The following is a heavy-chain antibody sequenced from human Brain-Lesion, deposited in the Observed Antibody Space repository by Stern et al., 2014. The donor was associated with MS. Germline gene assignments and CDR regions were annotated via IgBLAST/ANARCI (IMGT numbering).Heavy chain of an antibody. D-gene: IGHD2-15*01. V-gene: IGHV4-39*01. CDR1: GGSVSSTSYA. J-gene: IGHJ5*02. CDR2: IYYSGNT. CDR3: AGEEDIRYCSGGSCTGNWFDP. Sequence: VQLVESGPGLVKPSETLSLTCTVAGGSVSSTSYAWAWIRQPPGKGLEWIGTIYYSGNTYYSPSLKSRLTISLDKSQHPVSLTLSSVTAADTAVYYCAGEEDIRYCSGGSCTGNWFDPWGQGTLVTVSS.